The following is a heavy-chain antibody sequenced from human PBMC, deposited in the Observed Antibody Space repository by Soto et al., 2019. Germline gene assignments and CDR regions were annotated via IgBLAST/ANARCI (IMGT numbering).Heavy chain of an antibody. CDR1: GFTFSDYY. Sequence: NPGGSLRLSCAASGFTFSDYYMSWIRQAPGKGLEWVSYISSSGSTIYYADSVKGRFTISRDNAKNSLYLQMNSLRAEDTAVYYCARAIESYYDFWSGYFIVWYFDYWGQGTLVTVSS. J-gene: IGHJ4*02. CDR2: ISSSGSTI. D-gene: IGHD3-3*01. V-gene: IGHV3-11*01. CDR3: ARAIESYYDFWSGYFIVWYFDY.